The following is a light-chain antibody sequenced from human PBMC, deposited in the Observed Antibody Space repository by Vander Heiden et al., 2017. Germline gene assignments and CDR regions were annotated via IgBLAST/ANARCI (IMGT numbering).Light chain of an antibody. CDR3: QQYGRSIPCT. J-gene: IGKJ2*02. CDR2: DAS. CDR1: QSVSTNS. Sequence: ETVLTQSPGTLSLSPGERATLSCMASQSVSTNSLAWFQQKPGQPPRLLIYDASTRATGIPDRFSGSGSGTDFTLTISRLEPEDFAVYYCQQYGRSIPCTFGQGTKLEIK. V-gene: IGKV3-20*01.